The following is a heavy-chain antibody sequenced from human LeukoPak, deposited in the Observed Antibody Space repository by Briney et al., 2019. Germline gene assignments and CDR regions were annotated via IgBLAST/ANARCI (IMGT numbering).Heavy chain of an antibody. Sequence: SQTLSLTCTVSGGSISSGGYYWSCIRQPPGKGLEWIGYIYHSGSTYYNPSLKSRVTISVDTSKNQFSLKLSSVTAADTAVYYCARGPTTQFDYWGQGTLVTVSS. D-gene: IGHD1-1*01. CDR2: IYHSGST. CDR3: ARGPTTQFDY. V-gene: IGHV4-30-2*01. J-gene: IGHJ4*02. CDR1: GGSISSGGYY.